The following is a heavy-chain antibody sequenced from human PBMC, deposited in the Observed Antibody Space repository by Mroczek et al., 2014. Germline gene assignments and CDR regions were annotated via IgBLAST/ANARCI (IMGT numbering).Heavy chain of an antibody. CDR1: GGSFSGYY. CDR3: ARVSSSSWYKYYFDY. J-gene: IGHJ4*02. D-gene: IGHD6-13*01. V-gene: IGHV4-34*01. Sequence: QVQLQQWGAGLLKPSETLSLTCAVYGGSFSGYYWSWIRQPPGKGLEWIGEINHSGSTNYNPSLKSRVTISVDTSKNQFSLKLSSVTAADTAVYYCARVSSSSWYKYYFDYWGQGTLVTVSS. CDR2: INHSGST.